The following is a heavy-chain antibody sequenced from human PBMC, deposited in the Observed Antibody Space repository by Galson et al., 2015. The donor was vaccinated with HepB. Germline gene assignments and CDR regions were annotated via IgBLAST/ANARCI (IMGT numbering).Heavy chain of an antibody. J-gene: IGHJ3*02. Sequence: SVKVSCKASGYPFTSYGISWVRQAPGQGLERMGWISAYNGDTDYEQKLQGRLTLTTDTSTRTAYMELRSLRSDDTAVYYCARDRVVVTRRGGAFDIWGLGTMVTVSS. D-gene: IGHD2-15*01. CDR1: GYPFTSYG. CDR2: ISAYNGDT. V-gene: IGHV1-18*01. CDR3: ARDRVVVTRRGGAFDI.